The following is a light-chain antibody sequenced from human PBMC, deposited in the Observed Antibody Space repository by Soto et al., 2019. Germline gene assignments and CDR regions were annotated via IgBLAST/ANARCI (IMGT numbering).Light chain of an antibody. CDR1: QDISNY. CDR3: QQYDNHPPYT. Sequence: DIQMTQSPSSLSASVGDRVTITCQASQDISNYLNWYQQKPGKAPKLLIYDASNLETGVPSRFSGSGSGTDFTFTISSLHPEDIATYYCQQYDNHPPYTFGQGTKLEIK. V-gene: IGKV1-33*01. J-gene: IGKJ2*01. CDR2: DAS.